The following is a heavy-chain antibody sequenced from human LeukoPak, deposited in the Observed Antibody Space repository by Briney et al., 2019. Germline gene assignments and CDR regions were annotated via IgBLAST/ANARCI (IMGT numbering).Heavy chain of an antibody. Sequence: GRSLRLSCAASGFTFSSYGMHWVRQAPGKGLEWVAVIWYGGSNKYYADSVKGRFTISRDNSKNTLYLQMNSLRAEDTAVYYCAKDRGAVDSSGYYSGDAFDIWGQGTMVTVSS. CDR2: IWYGGSNK. V-gene: IGHV3-30*18. J-gene: IGHJ3*02. CDR3: AKDRGAVDSSGYYSGDAFDI. D-gene: IGHD3-22*01. CDR1: GFTFSSYG.